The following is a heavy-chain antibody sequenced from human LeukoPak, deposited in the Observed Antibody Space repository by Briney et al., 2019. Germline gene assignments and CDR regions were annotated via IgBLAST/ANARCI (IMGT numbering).Heavy chain of an antibody. J-gene: IGHJ4*02. Sequence: SETLSLTCTVSDGSISSSSYYWGWIRQPPGKGLEWIGTIYYSGSTYYSPSLKSRVAISVDTSKNQFSLKLSSVTAADTAVYYCARDRYSGYDRNVDYWGQGTLVTVSS. D-gene: IGHD5-12*01. CDR1: DGSISSSSYY. CDR2: IYYSGST. CDR3: ARDRYSGYDRNVDY. V-gene: IGHV4-39*07.